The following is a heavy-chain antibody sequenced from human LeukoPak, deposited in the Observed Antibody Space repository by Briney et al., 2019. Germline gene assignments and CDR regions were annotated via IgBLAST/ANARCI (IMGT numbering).Heavy chain of an antibody. CDR2: ISSSSSYI. CDR1: GFTFSSYS. D-gene: IGHD1-26*01. Sequence: GGSLRLSCAASGFTFSSYSMNWVRQAPGKGLEWVSSISSSSSYIYYADSVKGRFTISRDNAKNSLYLQMNSLRAEDTALYYCARDGSYGWFDPWGQGTLVTVSS. J-gene: IGHJ5*02. CDR3: ARDGSYGWFDP. V-gene: IGHV3-21*04.